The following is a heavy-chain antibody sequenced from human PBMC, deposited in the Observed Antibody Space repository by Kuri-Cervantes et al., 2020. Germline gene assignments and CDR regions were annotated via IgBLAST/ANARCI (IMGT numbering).Heavy chain of an antibody. J-gene: IGHJ4*02. CDR1: GGSISSYY. Sequence: SETLSLTCTVSGGSISSYYWSWIRQPPGKGLEWIGSIYYSGSTYYNASLKSRVTISVDTSKNQFSLKLSSVTAADTAVYYCATDYYDSSGYYYVGYWGQGTLVTVSS. V-gene: IGHV4-59*05. CDR2: IYYSGST. D-gene: IGHD3-22*01. CDR3: ATDYYDSSGYYYVGY.